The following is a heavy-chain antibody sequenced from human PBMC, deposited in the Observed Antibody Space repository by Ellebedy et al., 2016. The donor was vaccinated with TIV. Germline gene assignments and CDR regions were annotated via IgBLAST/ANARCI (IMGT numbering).Heavy chain of an antibody. D-gene: IGHD6-19*01. CDR2: LNPNSGGT. CDR3: AREIAVAGYYYYYGMDV. CDR1: GYTFTGYY. J-gene: IGHJ6*02. Sequence: AASVKVSCKASGYTFTGYYMHWVRQAPGQGLEWMGWLNPNSGGTNYAQKFQGRVNMTRDTSISTAYMELSRLRSDDTAVYYCAREIAVAGYYYYYGMDVWGQGTTVTVSS. V-gene: IGHV1-2*02.